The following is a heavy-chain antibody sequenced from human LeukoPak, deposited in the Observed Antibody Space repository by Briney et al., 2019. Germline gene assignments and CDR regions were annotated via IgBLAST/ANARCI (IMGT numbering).Heavy chain of an antibody. CDR2: FDPEDGET. D-gene: IGHD3-22*01. CDR1: GFTFSNYG. V-gene: IGHV1-24*01. CDR3: ATPYDSSGYYGMDV. J-gene: IGHJ6*02. Sequence: GGSLRLSCAASGFTFSNYGMHWVRQAPGKGLEWMGGFDPEDGETIYAQKFQGRVTMTEDTSTDTAYMELSSLRSEDTAVYYCATPYDSSGYYGMDVWGQGTTVTVSS.